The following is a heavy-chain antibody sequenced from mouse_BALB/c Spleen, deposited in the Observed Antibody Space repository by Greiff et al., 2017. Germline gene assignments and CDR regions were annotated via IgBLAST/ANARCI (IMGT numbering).Heavy chain of an antibody. V-gene: IGHV5-12-2*01. J-gene: IGHJ4*01. CDR2: ISNGGGST. CDR3: ARHVAMDY. CDR1: GFTFSSYT. Sequence: EVQGVESGGGLVQPGGSLKLSCAASGFTFSSYTMSWVRQTPEKRLEWVAYISNGGGSTYYPDTVKGRFTISRDNAKNTLYLQMSSLKSEDTAMYYCARHVAMDYWGQGTSVTVSS.